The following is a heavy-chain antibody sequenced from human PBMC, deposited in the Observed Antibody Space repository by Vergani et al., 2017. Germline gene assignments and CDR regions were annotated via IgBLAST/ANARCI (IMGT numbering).Heavy chain of an antibody. Sequence: EGQLVESGGDWVQRGGSLRLSCAASGFISSSYWMSWVRQAPGKGLEWLANVNQDGSEKYYVDSVRGRFTIARDNAKNSIYLQMNSLRAEDTAVYFCVRVPLIRRGSGNYGINNDHGMDVWGQGTTVSVSS. CDR2: VNQDGSEK. CDR3: VRVPLIRRGSGNYGINNDHGMDV. J-gene: IGHJ6*02. D-gene: IGHD3-10*01. V-gene: IGHV3-7*01. CDR1: GFISSSYW.